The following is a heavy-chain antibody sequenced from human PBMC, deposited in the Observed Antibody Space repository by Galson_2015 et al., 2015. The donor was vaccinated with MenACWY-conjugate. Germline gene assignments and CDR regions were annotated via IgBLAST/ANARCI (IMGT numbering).Heavy chain of an antibody. CDR2: INNDGSGT. V-gene: IGHV3-74*01. D-gene: IGHD2-15*01. J-gene: IGHJ4*02. CDR3: ARVRGTCTGGSCYGYYLDY. Sequence: SLRLSCAVSGFTFSNDWMHWVRQAPGKGLVWVSRINNDGSGTYYADSVKGRFTISRDNAKNTLYLEMNSLRAEDTAVYYCARVRGTCTGGSCYGYYLDYWGQGTLVTVSS. CDR1: GFTFSNDW.